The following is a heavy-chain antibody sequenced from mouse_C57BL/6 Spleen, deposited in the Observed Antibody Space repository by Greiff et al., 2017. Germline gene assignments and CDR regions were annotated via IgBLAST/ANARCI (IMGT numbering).Heavy chain of an antibody. J-gene: IGHJ2*01. CDR1: GFPFSDYG. CDR2: FSSGSSTS. V-gene: IGHV5-17*01. D-gene: IGHD1-1*01. Sequence: EVQVVESGGGLVKPGGSLKLSCAASGFPFSDYGMHWVRQAPEKGLEWVAYFSSGSSTSYYADTVKGRFTISRANAKNTLFLQMTRLRSEDTAMYYCARERIYYYGSSYVSYFGCWGQGTTLTVSS. CDR3: ARERIYYYGSSYVSYFGC.